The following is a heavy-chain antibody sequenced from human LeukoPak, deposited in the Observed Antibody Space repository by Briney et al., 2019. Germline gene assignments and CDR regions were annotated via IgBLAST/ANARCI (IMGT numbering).Heavy chain of an antibody. Sequence: PGGSLRLSCAASGFTFSSYGMHWVRQAPGKGLEWVAVIWYDGSNKYYADSVKGRFTISRDNSKNTLYLQMNSLRAKDTAVYYCARDSTIFGVAGPYYYYYGMDVWGQGTTVTVSS. J-gene: IGHJ6*02. CDR1: GFTFSSYG. D-gene: IGHD3-3*01. V-gene: IGHV3-33*08. CDR2: IWYDGSNK. CDR3: ARDSTIFGVAGPYYYYYGMDV.